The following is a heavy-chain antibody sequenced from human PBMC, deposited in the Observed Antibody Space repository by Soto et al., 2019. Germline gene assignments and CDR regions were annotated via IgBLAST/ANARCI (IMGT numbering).Heavy chain of an antibody. D-gene: IGHD3-10*01. V-gene: IGHV4-4*07. CDR2: IYTSGST. J-gene: IGHJ6*02. Sequence: QVQLQESGPGLVKPSETLSLTCTVSGGSISSYYWSWIRQPAGKGLEWIGRIYTSGSTNYNPSLKSRVTMSVDTSKNQVSLKLSSVTAADTAVYYCASEPITMVRGVIIQYYYYGMDVWGQGTTVTVSS. CDR3: ASEPITMVRGVIIQYYYYGMDV. CDR1: GGSISSYY.